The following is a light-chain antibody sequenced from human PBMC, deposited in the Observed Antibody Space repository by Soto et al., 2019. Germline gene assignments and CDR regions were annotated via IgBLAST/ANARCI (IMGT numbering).Light chain of an antibody. V-gene: IGLV1-40*01. CDR1: NSNIGAGYD. Sequence: QSVLTQPPSVSGAPGQRVTISCTGSNSNIGAGYDVHWYQHFPGTAPRLLIYANSQRSSGVPDRFSGSKSGTSASLAISGLQSEDESDYYCATWDDSLNGWVFGGGTKLTVL. CDR3: ATWDDSLNGWV. J-gene: IGLJ3*02. CDR2: ANS.